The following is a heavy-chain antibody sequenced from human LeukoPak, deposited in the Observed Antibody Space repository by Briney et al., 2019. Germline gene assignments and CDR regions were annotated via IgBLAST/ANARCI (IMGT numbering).Heavy chain of an antibody. CDR1: GFTFSSYW. D-gene: IGHD3-22*01. Sequence: GGSLRLSCAASGFTFSSYWMHWVRQAPGKGLVWVSRINSDGSSTSYADSVKGRFTISRDNAKNTLYLQMNSLRAEDTAVYYCAKSYYYDSSAYSGWGRGTLVTVSS. CDR2: INSDGSST. J-gene: IGHJ4*02. CDR3: AKSYYYDSSAYSG. V-gene: IGHV3-74*01.